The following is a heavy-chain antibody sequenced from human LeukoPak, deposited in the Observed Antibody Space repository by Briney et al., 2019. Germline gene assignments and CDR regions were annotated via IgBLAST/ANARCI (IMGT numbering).Heavy chain of an antibody. CDR3: ARVPTWGFYDILTGPSSWYFDL. CDR1: GGSISSYY. D-gene: IGHD3-9*01. Sequence: ASETLSLTCTVSGGSISSYYWSWIRQPPGKGLEWIGYIYYSGSTNYNPSLKSRVTISVDTSKNQFSLKLSSVTAADTAVYYCARVPTWGFYDILTGPSSWYFDLWGRGTLVTVSS. J-gene: IGHJ2*01. CDR2: IYYSGST. V-gene: IGHV4-59*01.